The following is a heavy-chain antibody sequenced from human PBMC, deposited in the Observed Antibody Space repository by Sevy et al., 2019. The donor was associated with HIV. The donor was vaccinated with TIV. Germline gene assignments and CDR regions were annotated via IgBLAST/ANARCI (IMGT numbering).Heavy chain of an antibody. CDR3: ATDGYSGYHGYFDY. CDR2: FDPEDGET. V-gene: IGHV1-24*01. CDR1: GYTLTELS. J-gene: IGHJ4*02. Sequence: ASVKVSCKVSGYTLTELSMHWVRQAPGKGLEWMGGFDPEDGETIYAQKFQGRVTMTEDTSTDTAYMELSSLRPEDTAVYYCATDGYSGYHGYFDYWGQGTLVTVSS. D-gene: IGHD5-12*01.